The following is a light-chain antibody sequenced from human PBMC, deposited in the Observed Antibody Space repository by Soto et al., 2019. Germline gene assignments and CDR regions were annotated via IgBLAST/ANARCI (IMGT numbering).Light chain of an antibody. CDR2: DVF. V-gene: IGLV2-8*01. Sequence: QSALTQPPSASGSPGQSVTISCTGTSRDIGGYDFVSWYQQHPGKAPKLMIYDVFKRPSGVPDRFSGSKSGNTASLTVSGLQAYDEADYYCSSFGGSNNLLFGGGTQLTVL. J-gene: IGLJ2*01. CDR3: SSFGGSNNLL. CDR1: SRDIGGYDF.